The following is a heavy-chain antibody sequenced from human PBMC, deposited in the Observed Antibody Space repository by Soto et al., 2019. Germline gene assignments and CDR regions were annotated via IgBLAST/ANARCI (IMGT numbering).Heavy chain of an antibody. V-gene: IGHV4-59*01. Sequence: PSETLSLTCTVSGGSISSYYWSWIRQPPGKGLEWIGYIYYSGSTNYNPSLKSRVTISVDTSKNQFSLKLSSVTAADTAVYYCARGVFAYCSGGSCYSRDPYYHYHLAVWGKGTTVTVSS. CDR3: ARGVFAYCSGGSCYSRDPYYHYHLAV. CDR1: GGSISSYY. J-gene: IGHJ6*03. D-gene: IGHD2-15*01. CDR2: IYYSGST.